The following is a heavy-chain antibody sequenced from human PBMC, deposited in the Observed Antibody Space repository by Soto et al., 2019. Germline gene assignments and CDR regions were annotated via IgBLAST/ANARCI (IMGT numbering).Heavy chain of an antibody. J-gene: IGHJ4*02. CDR2: ISGSGTST. CDR3: AKATTNGGWFNPFDS. V-gene: IGHV3-23*01. Sequence: VGSLRLSCAASGFTFISYAMNWVRQAPGKGLEWVSSISGSGTSTYYADSVKGRCTIARDNSRDTLFLQMNSLNANNKAMYYCAKATTNGGWFNPFDSWGQGALVTVSS. D-gene: IGHD6-19*01. CDR1: GFTFISYA.